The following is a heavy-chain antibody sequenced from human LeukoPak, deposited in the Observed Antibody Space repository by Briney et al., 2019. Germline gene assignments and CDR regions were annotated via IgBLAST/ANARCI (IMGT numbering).Heavy chain of an antibody. Sequence: PSETLSLTCAVYGGSFSGYYWSWIRQPPGKGLEWIGEINHSGSTNYNPSLKSRVTISVDTSKNQFSLKLSSVTAADTAVYYCARRHFWSGYYMDVWGKGTTVTVSS. CDR2: INHSGST. D-gene: IGHD3-3*02. J-gene: IGHJ6*03. CDR1: GGSFSGYY. CDR3: ARRHFWSGYYMDV. V-gene: IGHV4-34*01.